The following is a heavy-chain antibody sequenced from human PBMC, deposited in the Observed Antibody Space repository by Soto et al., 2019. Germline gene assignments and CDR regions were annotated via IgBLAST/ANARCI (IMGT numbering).Heavy chain of an antibody. Sequence: SETLSLTCAVYGGSFSGYCWSWIRQPPGKGLEWIGEINHSGSTNYNPSLKSRVTISVDTSKNQFSLKLSSVTAADTAVYYCARHRGYYYDSSGPRYYFDYWGQGTLVTVSS. V-gene: IGHV4-34*01. J-gene: IGHJ4*02. CDR2: INHSGST. CDR1: GGSFSGYC. D-gene: IGHD3-22*01. CDR3: ARHRGYYYDSSGPRYYFDY.